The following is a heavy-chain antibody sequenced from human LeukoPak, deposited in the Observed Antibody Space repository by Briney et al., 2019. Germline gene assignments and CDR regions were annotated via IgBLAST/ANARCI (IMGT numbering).Heavy chain of an antibody. D-gene: IGHD3-10*01. CDR3: AKEMGSSQPFDY. V-gene: IGHV3-23*01. CDR1: GFTFSSYA. Sequence: GGSLRLSCAASGFTFSSYAMSWVRQAPGKGLEWVSAISGSGGSTYYADSVKGRFSISRDNSKNTLYLQMNSLRAEVTALYYCAKEMGSSQPFDYWGQGTLVTVSS. CDR2: ISGSGGST. J-gene: IGHJ4*02.